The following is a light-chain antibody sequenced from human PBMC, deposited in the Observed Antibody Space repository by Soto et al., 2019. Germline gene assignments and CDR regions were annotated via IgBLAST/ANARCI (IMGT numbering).Light chain of an antibody. Sequence: EIVLTQSPGTLSLSPGERATLSCRASQSVSSSYLAWYQQKPGQAPRLLIYGASSRATGIPDRFSGSGSGTDFTLTISRLEPGDFAVYYCQQYGSSPRFGQGTRLEIK. CDR1: QSVSSSY. J-gene: IGKJ5*01. V-gene: IGKV3-20*01. CDR3: QQYGSSPR. CDR2: GAS.